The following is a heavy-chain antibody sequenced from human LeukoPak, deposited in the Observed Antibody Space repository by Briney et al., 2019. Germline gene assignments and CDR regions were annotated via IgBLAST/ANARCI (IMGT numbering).Heavy chain of an antibody. V-gene: IGHV3-30*02. Sequence: PGGSLRLSRAASGFTFSSYGTYCVRQAPGKGLEWVAFTRFDGSNKYYAHSVKGRFTISRDNSKNTLYLKMNSLRAEDTAVYYCAKGHGWEASYYYYFLDVWGKGTTVTISS. CDR2: TRFDGSNK. D-gene: IGHD1-26*01. CDR1: GFTFSSYG. J-gene: IGHJ6*03. CDR3: AKGHGWEASYYYYFLDV.